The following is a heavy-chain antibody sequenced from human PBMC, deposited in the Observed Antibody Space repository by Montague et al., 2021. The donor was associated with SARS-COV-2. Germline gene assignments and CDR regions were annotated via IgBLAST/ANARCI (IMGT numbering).Heavy chain of an antibody. D-gene: IGHD2-21*02. CDR1: GGSITSSGFF. J-gene: IGHJ4*02. CDR2: IYYGGNT. CDR3: AAFAVTARKEIDY. V-gene: IGHV4-31*03. Sequence: TLSLTCTVSGGSITSSGFFWSWIRQHPGKGLEWVGYIYYGGNTYYXXXLKSRLSISVDTSKNQISLNLTSVTAADTAVYYCAAFAVTARKEIDYWGQGTLVPVSS.